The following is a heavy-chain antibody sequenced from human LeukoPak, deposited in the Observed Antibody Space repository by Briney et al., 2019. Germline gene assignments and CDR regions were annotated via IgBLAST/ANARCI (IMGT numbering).Heavy chain of an antibody. CDR1: GYTFTSYG. CDR2: ISAYIGNT. Sequence: ASVKVSCKASGYTFTSYGISWGRQAPGQGLEGMGWISAYIGNTNYAQKLQGRGTITTDTSTRPAYMGLRRLRADDTAVYYCARDRPPGDILTGGYYYYGMDVWGQGTTVTVSS. CDR3: ARDRPPGDILTGGYYYYGMDV. J-gene: IGHJ6*02. V-gene: IGHV1-18*01. D-gene: IGHD3-9*01.